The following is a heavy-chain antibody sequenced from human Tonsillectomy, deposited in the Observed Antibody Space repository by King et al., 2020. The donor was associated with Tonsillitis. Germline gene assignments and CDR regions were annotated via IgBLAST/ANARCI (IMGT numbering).Heavy chain of an antibody. CDR1: GYTFTGYY. CDR2: INPNSGGT. D-gene: IGHD4-17*01. V-gene: IGHV1-2*02. J-gene: IGHJ4*02. CDR3: ARGGDDYGDYGNFDY. Sequence: VQLVQSGAEVKKPGASVKVSCKASGYTFTGYYIHWVRQAPGQGLEWMGWINPNSGGTNYAQKFQGRVTMTRDTSISTAYMELSRVRSDDTAVYYCARGGDDYGDYGNFDYWGQGTLVTVSS.